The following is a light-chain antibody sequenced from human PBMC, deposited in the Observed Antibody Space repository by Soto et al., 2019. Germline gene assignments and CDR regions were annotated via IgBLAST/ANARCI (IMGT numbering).Light chain of an antibody. Sequence: DIQMTQSPSSVSASVGDRVTITCRTSQSFSNYLAWYQHRPGKAPKLLIYSATVLQSGVPSRFSGSGSGTAFTLTIGRLKPEDSATYYCQQTYTIPWTFGQGTRVEIK. CDR2: SAT. V-gene: IGKV1-39*01. CDR3: QQTYTIPWT. J-gene: IGKJ1*01. CDR1: QSFSNY.